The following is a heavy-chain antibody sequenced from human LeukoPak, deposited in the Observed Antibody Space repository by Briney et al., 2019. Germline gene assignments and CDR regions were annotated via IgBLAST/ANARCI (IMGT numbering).Heavy chain of an antibody. CDR2: ISTSAGTI. D-gene: IGHD3-22*01. CDR3: ARDAIDSCGFDFDY. V-gene: IGHV3-11*01. Sequence: PGESLRLSCAASGFTFSDYYMTWIRQAPGKGLEWISYISTSAGTIYYADSVKGRFTISRDNAKNSLYLQMNSLRAEDTAVYYCARDAIDSCGFDFDYWGQGTLVTVSS. CDR1: GFTFSDYY. J-gene: IGHJ4*02.